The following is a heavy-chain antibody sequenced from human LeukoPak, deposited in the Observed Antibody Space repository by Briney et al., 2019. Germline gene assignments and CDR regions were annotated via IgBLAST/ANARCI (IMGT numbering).Heavy chain of an antibody. Sequence: PSETLSLTCTVSGGSLSSYYWSWIRQPPGKGLEWIGYIYYSGSTNYNPSLKSRVTISVDTSKNQFSLKLSSVTAADTAVYYCARDGYGDYGSAFDIWGQGTMVTVSS. J-gene: IGHJ3*02. CDR3: ARDGYGDYGSAFDI. V-gene: IGHV4-59*01. D-gene: IGHD4-17*01. CDR1: GGSLSSYY. CDR2: IYYSGST.